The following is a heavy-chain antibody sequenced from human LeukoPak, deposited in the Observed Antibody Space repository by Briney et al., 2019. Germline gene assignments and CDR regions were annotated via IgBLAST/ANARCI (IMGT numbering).Heavy chain of an antibody. J-gene: IGHJ4*02. D-gene: IGHD7-27*01. V-gene: IGHV3-74*01. CDR2: ISPDGSET. CDR3: ARDMWGSFDY. CDR1: GFSFSNFW. Sequence: PGGSLRLSCAASGFSFSNFWMHWGRQAPGEGLVWVSRISPDGSETTYADSVKGRFPLSRDNAKHTLYLQVSSLRAEDTAAYYCARDMWGSFDYWGQGALVTVSS.